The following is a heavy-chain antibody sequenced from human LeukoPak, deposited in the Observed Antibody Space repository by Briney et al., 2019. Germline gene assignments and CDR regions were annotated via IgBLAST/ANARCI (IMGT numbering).Heavy chain of an antibody. V-gene: IGHV1-46*01. Sequence: GASVKVSCRASGYTFTSYYMHWVRQAPGQGLEWMGIINPSGGSTSYAQKFEGRVTMTRYMSTSTVYMELSSLRSEDPAVYYCARESGYYDSSGYRFDYWGPGTLVTVSS. J-gene: IGHJ4*02. D-gene: IGHD3-22*01. CDR2: INPSGGST. CDR3: ARESGYYDSSGYRFDY. CDR1: GYTFTSYY.